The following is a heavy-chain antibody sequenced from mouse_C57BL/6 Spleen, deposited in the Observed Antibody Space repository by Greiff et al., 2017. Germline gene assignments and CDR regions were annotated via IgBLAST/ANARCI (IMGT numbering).Heavy chain of an antibody. CDR2: IWSGGST. V-gene: IGHV2-2*01. D-gene: IGHD2-3*01. CDR1: GFSLTSYG. CDR3: AREGGYYAYYAMDY. Sequence: VMLQESGPGLVQPSQSLSITCTVSGFSLTSYGVHWVRQSPGKGLEWLGVIWSGGSTDYNAAFISRLSISKDNSKSQVFFKMNSLQADDTAIYYCAREGGYYAYYAMDYWGQGTSVTVSS. J-gene: IGHJ4*01.